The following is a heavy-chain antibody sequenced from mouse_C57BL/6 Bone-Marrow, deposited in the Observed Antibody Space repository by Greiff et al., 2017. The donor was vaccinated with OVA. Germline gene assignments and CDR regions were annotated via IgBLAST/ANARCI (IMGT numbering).Heavy chain of an antibody. J-gene: IGHJ3*01. CDR3: ARGGTSPFAY. Sequence: EVQLQQSGPELVKPGASVQISCKASGYSFTGYYMNWVKQSPEKSLEWIGEINPSTGGTTYNQKFKAKATLTVDKSSSTAYMQLKSLTSEDSAVYYWARGGTSPFAYWGQGTLVTVSA. D-gene: IGHD4-1*01. CDR1: GYSFTGYY. CDR2: INPSTGGT. V-gene: IGHV1-42*01.